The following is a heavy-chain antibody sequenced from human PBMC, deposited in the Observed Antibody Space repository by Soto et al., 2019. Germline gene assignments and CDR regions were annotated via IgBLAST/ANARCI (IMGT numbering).Heavy chain of an antibody. CDR2: INHSGST. D-gene: IGHD5-12*01. CDR1: GGSFSGYY. J-gene: IGHJ4*02. CDR3: ARDIRGYSRALDY. V-gene: IGHV4-34*01. Sequence: PSETLSLTCAVYGGSFSGYYWSWIRQPPGKGLEWIGEINHSGSTYYNPSLKSRVTISIDTSKNRYSLKLTSVTAADAALYYCARDIRGYSRALDYWGQGTQVTVSS.